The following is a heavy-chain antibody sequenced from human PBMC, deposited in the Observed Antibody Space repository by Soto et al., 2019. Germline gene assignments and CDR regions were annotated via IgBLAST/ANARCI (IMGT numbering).Heavy chain of an antibody. J-gene: IGHJ4*02. D-gene: IGHD3-9*01. Sequence: PGGSLRLSCAASGFTFTSYTMNWVRQAPGKGLEWVSCISSSSSYIYYADSVKGRFTISRDNAKNSLYLQMNSLRAEDTAVYYCARDGMYYILTGSWTVDYFDYRAQRTPVTGSS. CDR2: ISSSSSYI. CDR3: ARDGMYYILTGSWTVDYFDY. V-gene: IGHV3-21*01. CDR1: GFTFTSYT.